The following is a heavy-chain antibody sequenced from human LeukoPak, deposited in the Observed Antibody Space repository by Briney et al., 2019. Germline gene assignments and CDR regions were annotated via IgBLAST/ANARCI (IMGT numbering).Heavy chain of an antibody. J-gene: IGHJ4*02. CDR2: IYYSGSP. V-gene: IGHV4-61*01. Sequence: PSETLSLTCTVSGGSVSSGSYYWSWIRQPPGKGLEWIGYIYYSGSPNYNPSLKSRVTISVDTSKNQFSLKLSSVTAADTAVYYCARQISRYDFWSGYPDYWGQGTLVTVSS. CDR1: GGSVSSGSYY. CDR3: ARQISRYDFWSGYPDY. D-gene: IGHD3-3*01.